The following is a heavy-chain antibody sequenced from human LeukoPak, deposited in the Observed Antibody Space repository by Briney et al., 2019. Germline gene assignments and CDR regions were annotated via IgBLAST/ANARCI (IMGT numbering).Heavy chain of an antibody. CDR1: GGSISSGGYS. CDR2: IYHSGST. V-gene: IGHV4-30-2*01. D-gene: IGHD3-10*01. Sequence: PSETLSLTCAVSGGSISSGGYSWSWIRQPPGKGLEWIGYIYHSGSTYYNPSLKSRVTISVDRSKNQFSLKLSSVTAADTAVYYCARGAPPPYYYGSGSYYKGYYYGMDVWGQGTTVTVSS. J-gene: IGHJ6*02. CDR3: ARGAPPPYYYGSGSYYKGYYYGMDV.